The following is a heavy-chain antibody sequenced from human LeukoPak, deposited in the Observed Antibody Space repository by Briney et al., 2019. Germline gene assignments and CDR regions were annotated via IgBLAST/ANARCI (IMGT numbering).Heavy chain of an antibody. Sequence: SETLSLTCTVSGGSISSSSYYWGWIRQPPGKGLEWIGYIYYSGSTNYNPSLKSRVTISVDTSKNQFSLKLSSVTAADTAVYYCARSPTRAGYSYGVDYWGQGTLVTVSS. CDR3: ARSPTRAGYSYGVDY. CDR1: GGSISSSSYY. V-gene: IGHV4-61*05. J-gene: IGHJ4*02. D-gene: IGHD5-18*01. CDR2: IYYSGST.